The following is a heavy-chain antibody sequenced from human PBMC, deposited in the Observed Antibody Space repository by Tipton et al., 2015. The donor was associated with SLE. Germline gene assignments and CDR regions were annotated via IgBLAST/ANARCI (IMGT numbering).Heavy chain of an antibody. V-gene: IGHV4-61*09. J-gene: IGHJ4*02. CDR1: GGSISSGSYY. D-gene: IGHD6-13*01. CDR3: ARGSGYSTSWYAYYFDY. Sequence: TLSLTCTVSGGSISSGSYYWSWIRQPAGKGLEWIGHIYTSGSTNYNPALKSRVTISVDTSKNQFSLKLSSVTAADTAVYYCARGSGYSTSWYAYYFDYWGQGTLVTVSS. CDR2: IYTSGST.